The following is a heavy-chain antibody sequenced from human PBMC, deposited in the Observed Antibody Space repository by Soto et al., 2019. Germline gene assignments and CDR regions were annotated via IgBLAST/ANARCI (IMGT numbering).Heavy chain of an antibody. V-gene: IGHV5-51*01. CDR1: GYRVTSCW. CDR2: IYPDDSDT. D-gene: IGHD3-16*01. CDR3: ARHPKPVSDYSHLYW. Sequence: GASLEISCEGSGYRVTSCWIGWVRQMPGKGLEWMGIIYPDDSDTRYSPSFQGQVTISADKSIDTAYLRWSSLKASDTAMYYCARHPKPVSDYSHLYWWAQGTVLPISS. J-gene: IGHJ4*02.